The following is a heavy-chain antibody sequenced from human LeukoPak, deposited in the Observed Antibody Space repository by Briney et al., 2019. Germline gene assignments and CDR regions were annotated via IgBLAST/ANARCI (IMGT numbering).Heavy chain of an antibody. D-gene: IGHD3-10*01. J-gene: IGHJ3*02. Sequence: SQTLPLTCTVSGGSISSGSYYWSWIRQPVGKGLEWIGRIYTSGSTNYNPSLKSRVTISVDTSKNQFSLKLSSVTAADTAVYYCATFMVRGVDGSDAFDIWGQGTMVTVSS. CDR1: GGSISSGSYY. CDR2: IYTSGST. CDR3: ATFMVRGVDGSDAFDI. V-gene: IGHV4-61*02.